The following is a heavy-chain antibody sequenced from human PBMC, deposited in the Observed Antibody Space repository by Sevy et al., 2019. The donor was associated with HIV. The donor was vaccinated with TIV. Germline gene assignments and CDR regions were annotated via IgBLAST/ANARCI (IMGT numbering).Heavy chain of an antibody. Sequence: QSQTLSLTCAISGDSVSSNSAAWNWIRQSPSRGLEWLGRTYYRSKWYNDYAVSVKSRITINPDTSKNQFSLQLNSVTPEDTAVYYCARALWYDILTGYYPSSAYYFDYWRQGTLVTVSS. CDR2: TYYRSKWYN. CDR1: GDSVSSNSAA. D-gene: IGHD3-9*01. V-gene: IGHV6-1*01. J-gene: IGHJ4*02. CDR3: ARALWYDILTGYYPSSAYYFDY.